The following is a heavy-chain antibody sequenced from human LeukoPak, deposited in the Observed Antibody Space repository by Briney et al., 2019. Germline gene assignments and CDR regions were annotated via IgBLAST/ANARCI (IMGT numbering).Heavy chain of an antibody. CDR3: VRSGYCSTGTCYSDYFDY. D-gene: IGHD2-15*01. Sequence: GGSLRLSCAVSGFTSSDHYMDWVRQAPGKGLEWVGRTRNKINGYTTEYAASVKGRFTIPTDASKNSLYLQMNSLKTEDTAVYYCVRSGYCSTGTCYSDYFDYWGQGTLVTVSA. V-gene: IGHV3-72*01. CDR2: TRNKINGYTT. CDR1: GFTSSDHY. J-gene: IGHJ4*02.